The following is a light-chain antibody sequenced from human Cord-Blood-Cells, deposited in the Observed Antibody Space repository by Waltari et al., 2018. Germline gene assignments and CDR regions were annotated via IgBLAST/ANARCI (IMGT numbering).Light chain of an antibody. CDR1: SSDAGSYNR. Sequence: QSALTQPPAVSGPPGQSVTISCTGTSSDAGSYNRVSWYQQPPGTAHKLMIYAVSHQPSAVPDCFSGSKSGTTASLTISGLQAEDEADYYCSSYTSSSSYVFGTGTKVTVL. V-gene: IGLV2-18*02. CDR2: AVS. CDR3: SSYTSSSSYV. J-gene: IGLJ1*01.